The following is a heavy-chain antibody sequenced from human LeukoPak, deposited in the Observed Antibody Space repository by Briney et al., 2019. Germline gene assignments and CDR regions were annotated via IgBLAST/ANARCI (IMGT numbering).Heavy chain of an antibody. D-gene: IGHD2-2*01. CDR3: ARDRWGYCTSANCYGGAFDI. J-gene: IGHJ3*02. CDR1: RFTFRSYS. Sequence: RGSLRLSCAASRFTFRSYSMHWVRQAPGKGLEWVSSIYTGSDYFYYGDSVKGRFTISRDNDKNSLYLQLVSLIVEDTAVYYCARDRWGYCTSANCYGGAFDIWGQGTMVTVSS. CDR2: IYTGSDYF. V-gene: IGHV3-21*01.